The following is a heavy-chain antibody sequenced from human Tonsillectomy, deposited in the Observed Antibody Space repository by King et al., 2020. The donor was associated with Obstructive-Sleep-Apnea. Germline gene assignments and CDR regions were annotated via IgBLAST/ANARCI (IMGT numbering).Heavy chain of an antibody. V-gene: IGHV1-8*01. CDR2: MNPNSGNT. CDR1: GYTFTSYD. CDR3: ARGVLRYFDWLLYPFDP. Sequence: VQLVESGAEVKKPGASVKVSCKASGYTFTSYDINWVRQATGQGLEWMGWMNPNSGNTGYAQKFQGRVTMTRNTSISTAYMELSSLRSEDTAVYYCARGVLRYFDWLLYPFDPWGQGTLVTVSS. D-gene: IGHD3-9*01. J-gene: IGHJ5*02.